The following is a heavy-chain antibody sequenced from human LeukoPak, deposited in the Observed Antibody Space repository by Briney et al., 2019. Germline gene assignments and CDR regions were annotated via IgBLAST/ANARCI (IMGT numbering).Heavy chain of an antibody. Sequence: PGGSLRLSCAASGFTFSSYSMNWVRQARGRGLEWVSYISRSSSTIYYADTVKGRFPISRDNAKNSLYLQMNSLRAEDTAVYYCARDRGYDFWSGYSDYYYYGMDVWGQGTTVTVSS. CDR1: GFTFSSYS. J-gene: IGHJ6*02. V-gene: IGHV3-48*01. D-gene: IGHD3-3*01. CDR3: ARDRGYDFWSGYSDYYYYGMDV. CDR2: ISRSSSTI.